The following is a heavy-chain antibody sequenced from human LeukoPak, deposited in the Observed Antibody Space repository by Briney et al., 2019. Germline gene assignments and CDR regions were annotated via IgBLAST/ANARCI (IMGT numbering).Heavy chain of an antibody. Sequence: ASVKVSCKASGFTFTTSAVQWVRQARGQRLEWIGRIVVGSGNTDHAQKFQERVTITRDMSTSTAYMELSSLRSEDTAVYYCAAIHYAQTGYFDYWGQGTLVTVSS. J-gene: IGHJ4*02. CDR3: AAIHYAQTGYFDY. V-gene: IGHV1-58*01. CDR2: IVVGSGNT. D-gene: IGHD1-1*01. CDR1: GFTFTTSA.